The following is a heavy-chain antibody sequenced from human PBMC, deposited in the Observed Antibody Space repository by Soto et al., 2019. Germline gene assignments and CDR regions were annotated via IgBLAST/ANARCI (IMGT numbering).Heavy chain of an antibody. D-gene: IGHD2-21*01. CDR1: GGSISSGGYY. Sequence: TSETLSLTCTVSGGSISSGGYYWSWIRQHPGKGLEWIGYIYYSGSTYHNPSLKSRVTISVDTSKNQFSLKLSSVTAADTAVYYCARDRIVVVDYYYYGMDVWGQGTTVTVSS. CDR3: ARDRIVVVDYYYYGMDV. V-gene: IGHV4-31*03. J-gene: IGHJ6*02. CDR2: IYYSGST.